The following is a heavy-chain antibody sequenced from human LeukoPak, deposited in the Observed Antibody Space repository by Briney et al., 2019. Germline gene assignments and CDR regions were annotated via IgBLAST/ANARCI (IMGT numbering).Heavy chain of an antibody. CDR1: AYTFTSYD. CDR3: ARSSVGARRRIDY. J-gene: IGHJ4*02. CDR2: MNPNSGNT. D-gene: IGHD1-26*01. V-gene: IGHV1-8*01. Sequence: ASVTVSCTASAYTFTSYDINWVRQATGQGLEWMGWMNPNSGNTGYAQKFQGRVTMTRSTSINTAYMELNSLTSEDTAVYYCARSSVGARRRIDYWGQGSLVTVSS.